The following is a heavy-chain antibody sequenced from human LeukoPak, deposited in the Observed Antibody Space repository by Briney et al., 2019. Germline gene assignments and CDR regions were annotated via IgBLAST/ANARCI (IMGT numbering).Heavy chain of an antibody. CDR2: ISWNSGSI. V-gene: IGHV3-9*01. D-gene: IGHD6-19*01. Sequence: GRSLRLSCAASGFTFDDYAMHWVRQAPGKGLEWVSGISWNSGSIGYADSVKGRFTISRDNAKNSLYLQMNSLRAEDTALYYCAKDRYSSGWYGWFDPWGQRTLVTVSS. CDR1: GFTFDDYA. CDR3: AKDRYSSGWYGWFDP. J-gene: IGHJ5*02.